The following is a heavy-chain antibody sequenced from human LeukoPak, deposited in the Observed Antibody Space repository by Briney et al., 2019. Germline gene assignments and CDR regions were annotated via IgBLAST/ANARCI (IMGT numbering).Heavy chain of an antibody. Sequence: PGRSLRLSCAASGFTFSSYGMHWVRQAPGKGLEGVAVIWYDGSNKYYAGSVKGRFTISRDNSKNTLYLQMNSLRAEDTAVYYCARGMAGLYGMDVWGKGTTVTVSS. V-gene: IGHV3-33*01. D-gene: IGHD2-8*01. CDR3: ARGMAGLYGMDV. CDR2: IWYDGSNK. J-gene: IGHJ6*04. CDR1: GFTFSSYG.